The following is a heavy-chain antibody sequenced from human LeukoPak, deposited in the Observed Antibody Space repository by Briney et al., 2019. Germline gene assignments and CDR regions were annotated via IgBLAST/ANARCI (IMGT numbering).Heavy chain of an antibody. CDR3: ARGGGAYCSGGSCSPRYYYGMDV. V-gene: IGHV3-66*02. Sequence: GGSLRLSCAASGFTVSSNYMSWVRQAPGKGLEWVSVIYSGGSTYYADSVKGRFTISRDNSKNTLYLQMNSLRAEDTAVYYCARGGGAYCSGGSCSPRYYYGMDVWGQETTVTVSS. CDR1: GFTVSSNY. D-gene: IGHD2-15*01. J-gene: IGHJ6*02. CDR2: IYSGGST.